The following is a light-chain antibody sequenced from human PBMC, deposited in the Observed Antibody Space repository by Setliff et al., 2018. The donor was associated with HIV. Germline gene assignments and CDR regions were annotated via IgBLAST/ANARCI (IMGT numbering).Light chain of an antibody. V-gene: IGLV2-14*03. CDR3: SSFTNSYPLYG. CDR2: DFS. Sequence: QSALTQPASVSGSPGQSITISCTGTSSDVGGYNYISWYQQHPGKAPKLIIYDFSSRPSGVSNRFSGSKSDNTASLTISGLQAEDEADYYCSSFTNSYPLYGFGTGTKV. J-gene: IGLJ1*01. CDR1: SSDVGGYNY.